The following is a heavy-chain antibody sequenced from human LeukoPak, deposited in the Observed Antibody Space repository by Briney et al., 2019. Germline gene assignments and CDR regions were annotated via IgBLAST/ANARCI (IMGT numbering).Heavy chain of an antibody. V-gene: IGHV3-20*04. CDR1: GLSFADYG. CDR2: VNWNGEST. CDR3: ARDLSSSWYSLGY. Sequence: GGSLRLPCTASGLSFADYGMSWVRQAPGKGLEWVSGVNWNGESTGYADSVKGRFTISRDNAENALYLQMNSLRAEDTALYYCARDLSSSWYSLGYWGRGTLVTVS. D-gene: IGHD6-13*01. J-gene: IGHJ4*02.